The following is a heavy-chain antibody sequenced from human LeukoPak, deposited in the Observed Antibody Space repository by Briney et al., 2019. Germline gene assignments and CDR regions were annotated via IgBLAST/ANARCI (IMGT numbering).Heavy chain of an antibody. CDR1: GFTVSDNY. V-gene: IGHV3-66*01. CDR2: IYSGSGT. CDR3: ASGPSKRRLEY. Sequence: GGSLRLSCAASGFTVSDNYMSWVRQAPGKGLEWVSIIYSGSGTFYADSVKGRFSISRDNSKNTLYLRMNSLRAEDTAVYYCASGPSKRRLEYWGQGSLVTVSS. J-gene: IGHJ4*02. D-gene: IGHD3-3*01.